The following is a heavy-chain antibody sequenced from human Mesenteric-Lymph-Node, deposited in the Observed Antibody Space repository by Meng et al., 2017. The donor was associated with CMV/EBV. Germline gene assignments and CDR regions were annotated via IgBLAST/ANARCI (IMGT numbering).Heavy chain of an antibody. CDR2: IYYSGST. CDR3: ARSAGYDTSGYLYFDY. Sequence: SETLSLTCAVSGGSISSSNWWSWIRQHPGKGLEWIGYIYYSGSTYYNPSLKSRVTISVDTSKNQFSLELSSVTAADTAVYYCARSAGYDTSGYLYFDYWGQGTLVTVSS. J-gene: IGHJ4*02. D-gene: IGHD3-22*01. CDR1: GGSISSSNW. V-gene: IGHV4-31*11.